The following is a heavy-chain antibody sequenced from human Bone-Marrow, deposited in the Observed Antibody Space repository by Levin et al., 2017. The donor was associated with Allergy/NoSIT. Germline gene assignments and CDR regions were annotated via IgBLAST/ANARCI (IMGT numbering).Heavy chain of an antibody. J-gene: IGHJ4*02. V-gene: IGHV3-9*01. D-gene: IGHD4-17*01. CDR3: VKDQSSVTTGYLVS. CDR2: ISWNSDII. Sequence: SLKISCAASGFTFDDYGLHWVRQAPGKGPEWVSGISWNSDIIEYADSVKGRFTISRDSAGKSLYLQMNSLRPDDTAIYYCVKDQSSVTTGYLVSWGQGTLVTVSS. CDR1: GFTFDDYG.